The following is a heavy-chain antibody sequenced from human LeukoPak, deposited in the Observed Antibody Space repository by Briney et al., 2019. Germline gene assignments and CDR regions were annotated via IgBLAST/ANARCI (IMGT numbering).Heavy chain of an antibody. V-gene: IGHV4-59*01. J-gene: IGHJ4*02. Sequence: SETLSLTCTVSGGSISSYYWSWIRQPPGKGLEGIGFIYSSGSTNYNPSLKSRVTISVDTSKNQFSPKLSSVTAADTAVYYCARGPHFDYWGQGTLVTVSS. CDR1: GGSISSYY. CDR2: IYSSGST. CDR3: ARGPHFDY.